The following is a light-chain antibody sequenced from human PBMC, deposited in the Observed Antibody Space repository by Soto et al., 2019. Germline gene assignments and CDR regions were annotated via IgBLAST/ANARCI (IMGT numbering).Light chain of an antibody. V-gene: IGKV1-39*01. CDR1: QSVSSD. CDR2: AAS. J-gene: IGKJ2*01. CDR3: QQSSSAYT. Sequence: DIQMTQSPSSLSASVGDRITITCRASQSVSSDLNWYQQKQGKAPKLLVYAASSLQSGVPARFSGSGSGTDFALTISSLQPEDFATYYCQQSSSAYTFGQGTKVDIK.